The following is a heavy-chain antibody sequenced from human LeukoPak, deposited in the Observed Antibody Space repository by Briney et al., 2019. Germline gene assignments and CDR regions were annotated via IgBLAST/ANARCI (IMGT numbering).Heavy chain of an antibody. V-gene: IGHV3-48*03. D-gene: IGHD5/OR15-5a*01. Sequence: GGSLRLSCVASGFTFGNYWMHWVRQAPGKGLEWVVYISSSGSTIYYADSVKGRFTLSRDNAKNSLSLQMNSLRAEDTAVYYCARGVYDSHYYNGVDVWGQGTTVTVSS. J-gene: IGHJ6*02. CDR1: GFTFGNYW. CDR2: ISSSGSTI. CDR3: ARGVYDSHYYNGVDV.